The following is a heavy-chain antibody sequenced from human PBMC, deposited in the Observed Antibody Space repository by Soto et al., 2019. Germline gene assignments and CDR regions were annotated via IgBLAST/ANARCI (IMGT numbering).Heavy chain of an antibody. CDR2: IIPIFGTA. CDR3: ARDRKTGTTDYYYGMDV. Sequence: SLKVSCKASGGTFSSYAISWVRQAPGQGLEWMGGIIPIFGTANYAQKFQGRVTITADESTSTAYMELSSLRSEDTAVYYCARDRKTGTTDYYYGMDVWGQGTTVTVS. V-gene: IGHV1-69*13. J-gene: IGHJ6*02. CDR1: GGTFSSYA. D-gene: IGHD1-7*01.